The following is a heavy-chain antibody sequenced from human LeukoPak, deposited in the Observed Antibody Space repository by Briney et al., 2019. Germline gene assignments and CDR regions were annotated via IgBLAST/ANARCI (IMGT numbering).Heavy chain of an antibody. D-gene: IGHD1-26*01. CDR1: GGSISSSSYY. Sequence: SETLSLTCTVSGGSISSSSYYWGWIRQPPGKGLEWIGSIYYSGSTYYNPSLKSRVTISVDTSKNQFSLKLSSVTAADTAVYYCARDPSGSYRHMMGYFDYWGQGTLVTVSS. V-gene: IGHV4-39*07. CDR3: ARDPSGSYRHMMGYFDY. J-gene: IGHJ4*02. CDR2: IYYSGST.